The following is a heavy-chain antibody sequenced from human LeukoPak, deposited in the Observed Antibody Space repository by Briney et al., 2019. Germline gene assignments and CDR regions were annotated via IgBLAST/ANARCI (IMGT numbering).Heavy chain of an antibody. Sequence: ASVSVSCKASGYTFTVYYMHWVRQAPGQGLERMGWINPNSGGTNYAQKFQGRVTITRDTSISTAYMELSKLRSDDTAVYYCARDGATVTTNIPFDYWGQGTLVTVSS. J-gene: IGHJ4*02. CDR1: GYTFTVYY. D-gene: IGHD4-17*01. CDR2: INPNSGGT. V-gene: IGHV1-2*02. CDR3: ARDGATVTTNIPFDY.